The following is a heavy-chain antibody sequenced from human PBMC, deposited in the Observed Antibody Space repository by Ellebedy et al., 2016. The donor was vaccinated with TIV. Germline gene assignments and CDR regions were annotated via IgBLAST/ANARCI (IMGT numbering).Heavy chain of an antibody. V-gene: IGHV1-2*02. D-gene: IGHD2-8*02. CDR2: INPNSGDT. CDR3: ATKHCTGGDCHQPTCDY. Sequence: ASVKVSXKASRYTFTDHYMYWVRQAPGQGLEWMGLINPNSGDTHYTQKFQGRVTMTSDTSITTAYMDLNSLRSDDTAVYYCATKHCTGGDCHQPTCDYWGQGSLITVSS. CDR1: RYTFTDHY. J-gene: IGHJ4*02.